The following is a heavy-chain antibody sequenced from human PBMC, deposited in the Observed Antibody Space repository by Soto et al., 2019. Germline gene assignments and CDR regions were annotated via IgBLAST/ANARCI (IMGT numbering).Heavy chain of an antibody. CDR1: GGTFSSYA. CDR3: ARVRKSGSYYRSYYYYGMDV. CDR2: IIPIFGTA. V-gene: IGHV1-69*13. D-gene: IGHD1-26*01. J-gene: IGHJ6*02. Sequence: SVKVSCKASGGTFSSYAISWVRQAPGQGLEWMGGIIPIFGTANYAQKFQGRITITADESTSTAYMELSSLRSEDTAVYYCARVRKSGSYYRSYYYYGMDVWGQGTTVTVSS.